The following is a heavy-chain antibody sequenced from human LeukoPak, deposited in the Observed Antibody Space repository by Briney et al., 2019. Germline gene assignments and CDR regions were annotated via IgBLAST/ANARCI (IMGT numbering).Heavy chain of an antibody. Sequence: PSETLSLTCTVSGGSIRSYYWSWIRQPAGKGLEWIGRIYTSGSTNYNPSLKSRVTMSVDTSKNQFSLKLSSVTAADTAVYYCARDSPRYCSGGSCYSYMSAFDIWGQGTMVTVSS. J-gene: IGHJ3*02. CDR3: ARDSPRYCSGGSCYSYMSAFDI. D-gene: IGHD2-15*01. V-gene: IGHV4-4*07. CDR1: GGSIRSYY. CDR2: IYTSGST.